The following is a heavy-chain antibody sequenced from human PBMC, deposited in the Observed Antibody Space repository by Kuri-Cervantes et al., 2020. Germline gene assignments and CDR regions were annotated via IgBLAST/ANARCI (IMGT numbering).Heavy chain of an antibody. J-gene: IGHJ3*02. V-gene: IGHV3-30*03. Sequence: GESLKISCVVSGFTMSNYAMHWVRQAPGKGLEWVAVISYDGTETYYADSVQGRFTISRDNSKNTLYLQMNSLRAEDTAVYYCARERRASSSLPYGAFDIWGQGTTVTVSS. CDR1: GFTMSNYA. CDR3: ARERRASSSLPYGAFDI. D-gene: IGHD6-13*01. CDR2: ISYDGTET.